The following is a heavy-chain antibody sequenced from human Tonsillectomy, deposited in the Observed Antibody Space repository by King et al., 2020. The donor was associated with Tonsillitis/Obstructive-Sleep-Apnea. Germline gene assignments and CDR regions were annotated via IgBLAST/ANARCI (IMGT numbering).Heavy chain of an antibody. Sequence: QLVQSGGGVVQPGRSLRLSCAASGFTFSTYAMHWVRQAPGKGLEWVAVISYEGSNNYYADSVKGRFTISRDNSKNTLYLQMNSLRAEDTAVYYCARDRDCSSTSCYNAFDIWGQGTMVTVSS. CDR3: ARDRDCSSTSCYNAFDI. D-gene: IGHD2-2*02. CDR2: ISYEGSNN. CDR1: GFTFSTYA. V-gene: IGHV3-30*04. J-gene: IGHJ3*02.